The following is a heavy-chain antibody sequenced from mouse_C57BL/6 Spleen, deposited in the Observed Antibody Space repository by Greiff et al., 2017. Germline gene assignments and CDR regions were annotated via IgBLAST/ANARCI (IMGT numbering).Heavy chain of an antibody. J-gene: IGHJ3*01. V-gene: IGHV1-54*01. Sequence: QVQLQQSGAELVRPGTSVKVSCKASGYAFTNYLIEWVKQRPGQGLEWIGVINPGSGGTNYNEKFKGKAPLTADKSSSTAYMQLSSLTSEDSAVYFCARSGSNYSAWFAYWGQGTLVTVSA. CDR3: ARSGSNYSAWFAY. CDR1: GYAFTNYL. CDR2: INPGSGGT. D-gene: IGHD2-5*01.